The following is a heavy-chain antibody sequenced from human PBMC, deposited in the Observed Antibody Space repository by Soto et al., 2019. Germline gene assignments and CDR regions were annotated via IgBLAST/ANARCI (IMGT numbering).Heavy chain of an antibody. Sequence: GCLRTACSASVSTFSSYGMPWVRQAAGKGLEWVAGISYDGSNKYYADSVKGRFSISRDNSKNTLYLQMKSLRAEDTAVYYCAKAGTNCSGGSCHHIDYWGQGTLVTVSS. J-gene: IGHJ4*02. D-gene: IGHD2-15*01. CDR1: VSTFSSYG. V-gene: IGHV3-30*18. CDR3: AKAGTNCSGGSCHHIDY. CDR2: ISYDGSNK.